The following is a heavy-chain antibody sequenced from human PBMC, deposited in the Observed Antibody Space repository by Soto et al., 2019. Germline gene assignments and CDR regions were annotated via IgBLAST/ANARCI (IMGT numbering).Heavy chain of an antibody. CDR1: GFTFSSYG. CDR3: TTEERTIFGVAYDAFDI. D-gene: IGHD3-3*01. J-gene: IGHJ3*02. CDR2: IWYDGSNK. V-gene: IGHV3-33*01. Sequence: GGSLRLSCAASGFTFSSYGMHWVRQAPGKGLEWVAVIWYDGSNKYYADSVKGRFTISRDNSKNTLYLQMNSLRAEDTAVYYCTTEERTIFGVAYDAFDIWGQGTMVTVSS.